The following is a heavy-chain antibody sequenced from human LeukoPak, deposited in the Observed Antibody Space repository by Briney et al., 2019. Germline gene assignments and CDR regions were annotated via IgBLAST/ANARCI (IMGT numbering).Heavy chain of an antibody. CDR3: ARDNSVEDTAWWFDP. CDR1: GYTFTSYY. V-gene: IGHV1-46*01. J-gene: IGHJ5*02. CDR2: INPRGGST. D-gene: IGHD4-23*01. Sequence: ASVKVSCKASGYTFTSYYMHWVRQAPGQGLEWMGIINPRGGSTSYAQKFQGRVTMTRDMFTSTDYMELSSLRSEDTAVYYCARDNSVEDTAWWFDPWGQGTLVTVSS.